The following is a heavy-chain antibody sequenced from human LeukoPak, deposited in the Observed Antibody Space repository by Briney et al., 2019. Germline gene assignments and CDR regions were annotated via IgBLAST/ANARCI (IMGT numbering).Heavy chain of an antibody. Sequence: SETLSLTCAVSGSAVSSDDHFWSWIRQPPGRGLEWIGYVYHRGSTAYNPSLRSRVTVSLDKSRNQFSLNLYSVTAADTAVYYCARAPYDILTGYFLFDSWGQGTLITVSS. D-gene: IGHD3-9*01. CDR2: VYHRGST. CDR3: ARAPYDILTGYFLFDS. V-gene: IGHV4-30-2*01. CDR1: GSAVSSDDHF. J-gene: IGHJ4*02.